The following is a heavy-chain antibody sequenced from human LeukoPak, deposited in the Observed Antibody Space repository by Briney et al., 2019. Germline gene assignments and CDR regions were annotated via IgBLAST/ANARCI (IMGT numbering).Heavy chain of an antibody. Sequence: GASVKVSCKASGYTFMSNYMHWVRQAPVQGLEWMGVIAPSSGTTSYAQKFQGRVTMTRDTSTSTLYMELSSLTSEDTAVYYCARASGSSAVPFDYWGQGTLVTVSS. V-gene: IGHV1-46*01. CDR3: ARASGSSAVPFDY. D-gene: IGHD3-10*01. J-gene: IGHJ4*02. CDR2: IAPSSGTT. CDR1: GYTFMSNY.